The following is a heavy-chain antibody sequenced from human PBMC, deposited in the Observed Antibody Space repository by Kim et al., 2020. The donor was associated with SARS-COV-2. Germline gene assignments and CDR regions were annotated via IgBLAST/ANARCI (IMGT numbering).Heavy chain of an antibody. V-gene: IGHV1-18*04. CDR3: ARVMQETYFYGSGSLFY. CDR1: GYSFTNYG. D-gene: IGHD3-10*01. Sequence: ASVKVSCKTSGYSFTNYGINWVRQAPGQGLEWMGWISVYNGNTDYAQKVKGRVTMTTDTSTATAYMELRSLRSDDTAVYHCARVMQETYFYGSGSLFYWGQGTLVTVSS. J-gene: IGHJ4*02. CDR2: ISVYNGNT.